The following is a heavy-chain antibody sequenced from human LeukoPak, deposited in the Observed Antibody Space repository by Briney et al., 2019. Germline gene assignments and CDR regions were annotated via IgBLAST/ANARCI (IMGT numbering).Heavy chain of an antibody. CDR3: ARVGMVQYYYYYYGMDV. Sequence: GGSLRLSCPASGFTFNSYGMHWVRQAPGKGLEWVAVIWYDGSNKYYADSVKGRFTISRDNSKNTLYLQMNSLRAEDTAVYYCARVGMVQYYYYYYGMDVWGQGTTVTVSS. CDR1: GFTFNSYG. D-gene: IGHD3-10*01. J-gene: IGHJ6*02. CDR2: IWYDGSNK. V-gene: IGHV3-33*01.